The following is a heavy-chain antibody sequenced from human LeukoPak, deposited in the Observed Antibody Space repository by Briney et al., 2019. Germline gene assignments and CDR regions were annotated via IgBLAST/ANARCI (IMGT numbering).Heavy chain of an antibody. Sequence: GASVKVSCKASGYTFTSYYMHWVRQAPGQGLEWMGIINPSGGSTSYAQKFQGRVTMTRDTSTSTVYMELSSLRSEDTAVYYCVRDWVVPAARYWFDPWGQGTLVTVSS. V-gene: IGHV1-46*01. J-gene: IGHJ5*02. D-gene: IGHD2-2*01. CDR2: INPSGGST. CDR3: VRDWVVPAARYWFDP. CDR1: GYTFTSYY.